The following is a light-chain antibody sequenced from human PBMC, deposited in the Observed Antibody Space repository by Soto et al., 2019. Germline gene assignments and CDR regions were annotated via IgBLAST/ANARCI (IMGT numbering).Light chain of an antibody. CDR3: QQYYDTPLT. V-gene: IGKV3-20*01. J-gene: IGKJ4*01. CDR2: DAE. Sequence: EIVLTQSPGTTSLSPGDRATLSCRASQNVYNNLLAWYKQRPGQAPRLLIYDAEERATGIPDRFSGSGSGTDFTLTISRLEPEDFAVYYCQQYYDTPLTFGGGTKVEIK. CDR1: QNVYNNL.